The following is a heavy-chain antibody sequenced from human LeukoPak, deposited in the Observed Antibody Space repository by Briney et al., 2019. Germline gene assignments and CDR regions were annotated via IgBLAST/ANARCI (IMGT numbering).Heavy chain of an antibody. CDR1: GGSISSYY. CDR3: ARLNKWELLGAFDI. J-gene: IGHJ3*02. Sequence: SETLSLTCTVSGGSISSYYWSWIRQPPGKGLEWIGYIYYSGSTNHNPSLKSRVTISIDTSKNQFSLKLSSVTAADTAVYCCARLNKWELLGAFDIWGQGTMVTVSS. D-gene: IGHD1-26*01. V-gene: IGHV4-59*08. CDR2: IYYSGST.